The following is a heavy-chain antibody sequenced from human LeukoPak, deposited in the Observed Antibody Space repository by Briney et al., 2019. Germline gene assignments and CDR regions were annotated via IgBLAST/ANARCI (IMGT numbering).Heavy chain of an antibody. Sequence: GGSLRLSCAASGFTFSSYAMSWVRQAPGKGLEWVSAISGSGGSTYHADSVKGRFTISRDNSKNTLYLQMNSLRAEDTAVYYCAKVKVAATDYFDYWGQGTLVTVSS. D-gene: IGHD2-15*01. CDR2: ISGSGGST. V-gene: IGHV3-23*01. CDR1: GFTFSSYA. J-gene: IGHJ4*02. CDR3: AKVKVAATDYFDY.